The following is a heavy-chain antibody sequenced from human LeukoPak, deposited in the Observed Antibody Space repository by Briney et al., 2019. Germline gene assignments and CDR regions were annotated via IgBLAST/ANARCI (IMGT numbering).Heavy chain of an antibody. D-gene: IGHD2/OR15-2a*01. CDR2: ISGSGGST. CDR1: GFIFSSYG. CDR3: AKEPHNSPPMLIKIVEGRGGY. Sequence: TGGSLRLSCAASGFIFSSYGMSWVRQAPGKGLEWVSAISGSGGSTYYADSVKGRFTISRDNSKNTLYLQMNSLRAEDTAVYYCAKEPHNSPPMLIKIVEGRGGYWGQGTLVTVSS. V-gene: IGHV3-23*01. J-gene: IGHJ4*02.